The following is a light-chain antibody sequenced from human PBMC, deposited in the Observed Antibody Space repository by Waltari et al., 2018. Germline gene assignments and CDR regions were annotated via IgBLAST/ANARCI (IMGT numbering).Light chain of an antibody. J-gene: IGLJ1*01. CDR3: CSYTGSSTSYG. V-gene: IGLV2-23*01. CDR1: STELASYNL. CDR2: EAT. Sequence: QSALSQPASVSGSPGQSLTITCTGASTELASYNLVAWYQHHPNRAPKLIIYEATKRPSGISHRFSGAKSGTTASLRISGLQADDEADYYCCSYTGSSTSYGCGGGTNVTVL.